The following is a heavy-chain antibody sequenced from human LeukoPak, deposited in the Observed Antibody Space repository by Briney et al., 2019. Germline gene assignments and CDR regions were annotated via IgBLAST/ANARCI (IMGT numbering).Heavy chain of an antibody. CDR1: CYIFTSYW. CDR2: IYPGDSDT. Sequence: GESLKISYKGACYIFTSYWIGLVHQMPGKGLEWMGIIYPGDSDTRYRPSFQGQVTISADKSISTAYLQWSSLKASDTAMYYCARRFGKIAVAGKEDYWGQGSLVTVSS. V-gene: IGHV5-51*07. CDR3: ARRFGKIAVAGKEDY. D-gene: IGHD6-19*01. J-gene: IGHJ4*02.